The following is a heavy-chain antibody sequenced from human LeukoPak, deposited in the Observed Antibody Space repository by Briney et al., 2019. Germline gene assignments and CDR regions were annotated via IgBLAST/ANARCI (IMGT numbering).Heavy chain of an antibody. Sequence: PGGSLRLSCAASGFTVSSNHMSWVPQAPGKGLEWVSAISGSGGTTYHADSVQGRFTISRDNTKNTLYLQMNSLRAEDTAVYYCAAVLRGYYFDYWGQGTLVTVSS. D-gene: IGHD2-8*01. CDR3: AAVLRGYYFDY. CDR1: GFTVSSNH. CDR2: ISGSGGTT. J-gene: IGHJ4*02. V-gene: IGHV3-23*01.